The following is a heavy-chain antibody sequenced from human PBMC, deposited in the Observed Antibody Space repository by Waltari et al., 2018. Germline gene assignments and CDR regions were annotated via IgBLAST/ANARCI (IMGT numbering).Heavy chain of an antibody. J-gene: IGHJ4*02. V-gene: IGHV3-15*01. D-gene: IGHD3-3*01. CDR3: TTDIGATIFGVVIKGGYFDY. Sequence: EVQLVESGGGLVKPGGSLRLSCAASGFTFSNAWMSWVRQAPGKGLEWVGRIKSKNDGGTTDYAAPVKGRFTISRDDSKNTLYLQMNSLKTEDTAVYYCTTDIGATIFGVVIKGGYFDYWGQGTLVTVSS. CDR1: GFTFSNAW. CDR2: IKSKNDGGTT.